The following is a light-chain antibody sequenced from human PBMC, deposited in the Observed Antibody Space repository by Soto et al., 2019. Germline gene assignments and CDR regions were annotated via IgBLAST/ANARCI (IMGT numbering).Light chain of an antibody. V-gene: IGLV1-44*01. CDR1: DSNIGGNT. J-gene: IGLJ2*01. CDR3: ATWDDSLKGPI. CDR2: SND. Sequence: QSVLTQAPSASGTPGQMVTISCSGSDSNIGGNTVNWYQQIPGTAPKLLIYSNDLRPSGVPDRFSGSKSGTSTSLAISGLQSEDEGDYYCATWDDSLKGPIFGGGTKLTVL.